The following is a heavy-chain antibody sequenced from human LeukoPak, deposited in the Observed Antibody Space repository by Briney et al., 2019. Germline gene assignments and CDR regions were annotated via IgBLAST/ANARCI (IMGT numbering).Heavy chain of an antibody. D-gene: IGHD3-3*01. V-gene: IGHV3-21*01. CDR3: ARDRDYDFWSGSPPGGY. CDR1: GFTFSSYS. CDR2: ISSSSSYI. J-gene: IGHJ4*02. Sequence: GGSLRLSCAASGFTFSSYSMNWVRQAPGKGLEWVSSISSSSSYIYYADSVKGRFTISRDNAKNSLYLQMNSLRAEDTAVYYCARDRDYDFWSGSPPGGYWGQGTLVTGSS.